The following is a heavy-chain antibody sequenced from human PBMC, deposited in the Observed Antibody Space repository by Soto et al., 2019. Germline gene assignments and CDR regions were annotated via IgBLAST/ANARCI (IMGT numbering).Heavy chain of an antibody. CDR1: GFTFSSYG. Sequence: WGSLRLSCAASGFTFSSYGMHWVRQAPGKGLEWVAVISYDGSNKYYADSVKGRFTISRDNSKNTLYLQMNSLRAEDTAVYYCAKDHLAAVAGARNYYYYGMDVWGQGTTVTVSS. D-gene: IGHD6-19*01. CDR3: AKDHLAAVAGARNYYYYGMDV. CDR2: ISYDGSNK. V-gene: IGHV3-30*18. J-gene: IGHJ6*02.